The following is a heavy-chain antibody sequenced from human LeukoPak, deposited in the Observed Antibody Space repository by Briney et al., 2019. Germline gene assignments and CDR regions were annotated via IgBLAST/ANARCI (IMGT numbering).Heavy chain of an antibody. Sequence: GASVKVSCKASGYTLTVYYMHWVRQAPGQGLEWMGWINPNSGGTNYAQKFQGRVTMTRDTSISTAYMELSRLRSDDTAVYYCARGSPTLYYDSSGYGLWGQETLVTVSS. J-gene: IGHJ4*02. CDR1: GYTLTVYY. D-gene: IGHD3-22*01. V-gene: IGHV1-2*02. CDR3: ARGSPTLYYDSSGYGL. CDR2: INPNSGGT.